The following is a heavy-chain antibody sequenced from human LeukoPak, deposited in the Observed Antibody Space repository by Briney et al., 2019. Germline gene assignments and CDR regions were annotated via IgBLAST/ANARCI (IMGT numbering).Heavy chain of an antibody. D-gene: IGHD3-10*01. V-gene: IGHV3-23*01. CDR1: GFTFSTYT. CDR2: ISGSGDST. Sequence: PGGSLRLSCAASGFTFSTYTMAWVRQAPGKGLEWVSPISGSGDSTYYADSVKGRFTISRDNSKNTLYLQMNSLRAEDTAVYYCATSPFMVRGVTPDYWGQGTLITVSS. CDR3: ATSPFMVRGVTPDY. J-gene: IGHJ4*02.